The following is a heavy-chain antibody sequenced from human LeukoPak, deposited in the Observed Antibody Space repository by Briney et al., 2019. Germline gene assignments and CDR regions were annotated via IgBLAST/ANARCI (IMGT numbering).Heavy chain of an antibody. J-gene: IGHJ6*02. CDR2: IIPIFGTA. V-gene: IGHV1-69*13. D-gene: IGHD2-21*02. CDR3: ARGLDCGGDCYSEDYYGMDV. Sequence: SVKVSCKASGSTFSSYAISWVRQAPGQGLEWMGGIIPIFGTANYAQKFQGRVTITADESTSTAYMELSSLRSEDTAVYYCARGLDCGGDCYSEDYYGMDVWGQGTTVTVSS. CDR1: GSTFSSYA.